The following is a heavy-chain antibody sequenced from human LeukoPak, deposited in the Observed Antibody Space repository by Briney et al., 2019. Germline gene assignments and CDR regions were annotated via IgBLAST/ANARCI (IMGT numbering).Heavy chain of an antibody. CDR1: GFTFISYE. J-gene: IGHJ4*02. D-gene: IGHD6-13*01. CDR2: ISSSGSTV. CDR3: ARDSGSSSWYPFDY. Sequence: PGGSLRLSCAASGFTFISYEMNWVRQAPGKGLEWVSSISSSGSTVYYADSVKGRFTTSRDDAKNSLYLQMNTLRADDTAVYYCARDSGSSSWYPFDYWGQGTLVTVSS. V-gene: IGHV3-48*03.